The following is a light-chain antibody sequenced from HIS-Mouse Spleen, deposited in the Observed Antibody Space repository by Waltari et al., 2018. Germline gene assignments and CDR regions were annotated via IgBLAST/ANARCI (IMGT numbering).Light chain of an antibody. Sequence: AIRMTQSPSSFSASTGDRVTITCRARQGMSSYLAWYQQKPGKAPKLLIYAASTLQSGVPSRFSGSGSGTDFTLTISCLQSEDFATYYCQQYYSYPPWTFGQGTKVEIK. CDR3: QQYYSYPPWT. J-gene: IGKJ1*01. CDR1: QGMSSY. V-gene: IGKV1-8*01. CDR2: AAS.